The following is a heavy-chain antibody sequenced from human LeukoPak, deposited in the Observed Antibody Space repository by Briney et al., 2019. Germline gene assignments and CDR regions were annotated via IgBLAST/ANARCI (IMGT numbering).Heavy chain of an antibody. CDR2: MNPNSGNT. D-gene: IGHD2-21*02. CDR1: GYTFTSYD. J-gene: IGHJ5*02. Sequence: ASVKVSCKASGYTFTSYDINWVRQATGQGLEWMGWMNPNSGNTGYAQKFQGRVTMTRNTSISTAYMELSSLRSEDTAVYYCHMAVVTAIHNWFDPWGQGTLVTVSS. CDR3: HMAVVTAIHNWFDP. V-gene: IGHV1-8*01.